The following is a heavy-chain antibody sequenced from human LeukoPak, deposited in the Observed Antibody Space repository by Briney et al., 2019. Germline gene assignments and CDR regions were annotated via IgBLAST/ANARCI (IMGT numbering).Heavy chain of an antibody. CDR3: ARDMGSVAGHDY. V-gene: IGHV4-59*01. CDR1: GGSISSYY. Sequence: SETLSLTCTVSGGSISSYYWSWIRQPPGKGLEWIGYIYYSGSTHYNPSLNSRVTISVDTSKNQFSLKLTSVTAADTAVYYCARDMGSVAGHDYWGQGTLVTVSS. D-gene: IGHD6-13*01. J-gene: IGHJ4*02. CDR2: IYYSGST.